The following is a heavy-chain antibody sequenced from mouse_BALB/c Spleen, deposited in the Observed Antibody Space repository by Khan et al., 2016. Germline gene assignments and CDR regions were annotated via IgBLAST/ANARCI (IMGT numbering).Heavy chain of an antibody. Sequence: EVQLQESGPGLVKPSQSLSLTCTVTGYSITSDYAWNWIRQFPGNKLEWMGYIRYSGSTTYNPSLKSRISITRDTSKNQFFLQLNSVTTEDTATYNCTRSPTATRYFDVWGPGTTVTVSS. CDR2: IRYSGST. CDR1: GYSITSDYA. CDR3: TRSPTATRYFDV. J-gene: IGHJ1*01. V-gene: IGHV3-2*02. D-gene: IGHD2-10*01.